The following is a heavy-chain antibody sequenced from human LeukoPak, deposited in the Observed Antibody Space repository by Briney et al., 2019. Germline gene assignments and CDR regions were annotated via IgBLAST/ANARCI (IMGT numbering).Heavy chain of an antibody. D-gene: IGHD3-22*01. CDR1: GYTFTSYG. V-gene: IGHV1-18*01. CDR3: ARDIEDTMIVVGY. CDR2: ISAYNGNT. Sequence: GASVKVSCKASGYTFTSYGISWVRQAPGQGLEWMGWISAYNGNTNYAQKLQGRVTMTTDTSTSTDYMELRSLRSDDTAVYYCARDIEDTMIVVGYWGQGTLVTVSS. J-gene: IGHJ4*02.